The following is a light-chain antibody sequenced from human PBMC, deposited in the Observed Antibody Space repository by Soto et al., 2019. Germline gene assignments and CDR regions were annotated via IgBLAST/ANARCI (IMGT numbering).Light chain of an antibody. Sequence: SYELTKPPSVPVAPGQTARITCGGNNLGSESVHWYQQKPGQAPVLVVCDDADRPSGIPERFSGSNSGNTATLTISRVEAGDEADYYCQVWDSSSDHYVFGTGTKLTVL. J-gene: IGLJ1*01. CDR1: NLGSES. CDR3: QVWDSSSDHYV. CDR2: DDA. V-gene: IGLV3-21*02.